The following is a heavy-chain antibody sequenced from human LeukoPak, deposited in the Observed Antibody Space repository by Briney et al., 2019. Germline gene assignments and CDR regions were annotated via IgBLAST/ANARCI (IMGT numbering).Heavy chain of an antibody. CDR3: ARDTSWDYYGSGSCLGDY. V-gene: IGHV3-30-3*01. CDR1: GFTFSSYA. D-gene: IGHD3-10*01. CDR2: ISYDGSNK. Sequence: PGRSLRLSCAASGFTFSSYAMHWVRQAPGKGLEWVAVISYDGSNKYYADSVKGRFTISRDNSKNTLYLQMNSLRAEDTAVYYCARDTSWDYYGSGSCLGDYWGQGTLVTVSS. J-gene: IGHJ4*02.